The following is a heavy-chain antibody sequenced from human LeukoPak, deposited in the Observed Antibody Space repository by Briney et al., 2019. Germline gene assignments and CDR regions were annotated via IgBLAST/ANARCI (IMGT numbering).Heavy chain of an antibody. Sequence: GGSLRLSCAASGFTFHDYAIHWVRQAPGKGLEWVSHISWNSGSIGYADSVKGRFTISRDNAKNSLYLQMNSLGPEDTALYYCAKAAGGSYLTDAFDIWGQGTMVTVSS. J-gene: IGHJ3*02. CDR3: AKAAGGSYLTDAFDI. CDR1: GFTFHDYA. D-gene: IGHD1-26*01. V-gene: IGHV3-9*01. CDR2: ISWNSGSI.